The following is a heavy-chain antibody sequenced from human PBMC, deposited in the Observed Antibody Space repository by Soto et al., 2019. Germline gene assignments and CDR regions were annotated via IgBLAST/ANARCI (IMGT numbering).Heavy chain of an antibody. Sequence: VQLVESGGGPVKAGGSLRLFCTASGFTFRNYNMNWVRQAPGKGLEWVSSISTGGAYMFYADSVKGRFTISRDNAQNSLFLQIDSPRAEDTAVYYCARDIASPGGDYFDSWGQGTLVTVSS. CDR1: GFTFRNYN. V-gene: IGHV3-21*06. CDR3: ARDIASPGGDYFDS. D-gene: IGHD2-21*01. CDR2: ISTGGAYM. J-gene: IGHJ4*02.